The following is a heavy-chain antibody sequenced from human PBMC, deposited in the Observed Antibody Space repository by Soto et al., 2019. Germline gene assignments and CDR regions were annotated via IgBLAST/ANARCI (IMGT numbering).Heavy chain of an antibody. J-gene: IGHJ3*02. CDR2: MYNTGTT. D-gene: IGHD5-12*01. CDR3: ARDGGYTGYEEGNPFDI. Sequence: SETLSLTCDVSGGSISNHYWSWIRQSAEKGLEWIGRMYNTGTTDYNPSLKSRVAMSLDTSKNQFSLRLGSVTAADTAVYYCARDGGYTGYEEGNPFDIWGQGTVVTV. CDR1: GGSISNHY. V-gene: IGHV4-4*07.